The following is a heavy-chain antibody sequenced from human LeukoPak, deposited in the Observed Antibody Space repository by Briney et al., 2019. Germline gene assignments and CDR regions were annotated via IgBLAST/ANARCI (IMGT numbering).Heavy chain of an antibody. CDR1: GYTFTSYG. CDR2: IIPIFGTA. V-gene: IGHV1-69*05. D-gene: IGHD3-9*01. Sequence: SVKVSCKTSGYTFTSYGITWVRQAPGQGLEWMGGIIPIFGTANYAQKFQGRVTITTDESTSTAYMELSSLRSEDTAVYYCARGRGTYYDILTGYFYWFDPWGQGTLVTVSS. J-gene: IGHJ5*02. CDR3: ARGRGTYYDILTGYFYWFDP.